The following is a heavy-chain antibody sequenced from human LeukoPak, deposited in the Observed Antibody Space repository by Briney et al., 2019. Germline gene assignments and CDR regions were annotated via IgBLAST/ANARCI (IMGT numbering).Heavy chain of an antibody. CDR1: GYTFTGYH. Sequence: ASVKVSCKASGYTFTGYHIHWVRQAPGQGLEWIGWINSNTGGTNYAQKFQGRVTLTADKSTSTAYMGLSSLRSEDTALYYCAREGLDGSRQIYYYGLDVWGQGTTVIVSS. V-gene: IGHV1-2*02. D-gene: IGHD1-1*01. J-gene: IGHJ6*02. CDR2: INSNTGGT. CDR3: AREGLDGSRQIYYYGLDV.